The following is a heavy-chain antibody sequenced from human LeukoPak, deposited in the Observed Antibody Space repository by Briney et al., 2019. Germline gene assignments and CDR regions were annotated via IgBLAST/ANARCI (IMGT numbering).Heavy chain of an antibody. V-gene: IGHV3-30-3*01. CDR1: GFTFSSYA. D-gene: IGHD4-23*01. Sequence: PGRSLRLSCAASGFTFSSYAMHWVRQAPGKGLEWVAVISYDGSNKYYADSVEGRFTISRDNSKNTLYLQMNSLRAEDTAVYYCAREGLLRWSTLGDFDYWGQGTLVTVSS. CDR3: AREGLLRWSTLGDFDY. CDR2: ISYDGSNK. J-gene: IGHJ4*02.